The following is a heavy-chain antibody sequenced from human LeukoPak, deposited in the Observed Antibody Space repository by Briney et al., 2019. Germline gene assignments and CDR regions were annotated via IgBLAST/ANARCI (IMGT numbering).Heavy chain of an antibody. CDR2: INQSGST. J-gene: IGHJ4*02. D-gene: IGHD6-25*01. V-gene: IGHV4-34*01. CDR1: GGSFSGYY. Sequence: PETLSLTCAVYGGSFSGYYWSWIRQPPGKGLEWIGEINQSGSTNYNPSLKSRVTISVDTSKNQFSLKLSSVTAADTAVYYCARRGQRLAYWGQGTLVTVSS. CDR3: ARRGQRLAY.